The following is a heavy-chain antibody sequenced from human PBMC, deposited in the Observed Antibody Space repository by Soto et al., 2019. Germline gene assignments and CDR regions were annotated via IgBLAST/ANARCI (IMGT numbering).Heavy chain of an antibody. J-gene: IGHJ4*02. D-gene: IGHD6-19*01. CDR1: GFTFSSYA. CDR2: ISGSGGST. Sequence: GGSLRLSCAASGFTFSSYAMSWVRQAPGKGLEWVSAISGSGGSTYYADSVKGRFTISRDNSKNTLYLQMNSLRAEDTAVYYCAKAEAEIAVAGPYFDDWGQGTLVTVSS. CDR3: AKAEAEIAVAGPYFDD. V-gene: IGHV3-23*01.